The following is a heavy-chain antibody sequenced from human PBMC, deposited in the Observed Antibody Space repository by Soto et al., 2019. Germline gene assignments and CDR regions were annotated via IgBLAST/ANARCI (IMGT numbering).Heavy chain of an antibody. Sequence: EVQLLESGGGLVQPGGSLRLSYAASGFTFSSYAMSWVRQAPGKGLEWVSAISGSGGSTYYADSVKGRFTISRDNSKNTLYLQMNSLRAEDTAVYYCAKVVSSGYYYYYYGMDVWGQGTTVTVSS. CDR1: GFTFSSYA. CDR3: AKVVSSGYYYYYYGMDV. D-gene: IGHD3-3*01. J-gene: IGHJ6*02. V-gene: IGHV3-23*01. CDR2: ISGSGGST.